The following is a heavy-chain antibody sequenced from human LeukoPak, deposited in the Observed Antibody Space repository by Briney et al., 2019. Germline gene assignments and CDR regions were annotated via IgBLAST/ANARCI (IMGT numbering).Heavy chain of an antibody. CDR1: GYTFTSYG. CDR3: ARDREIYDFWSGYLDYFDY. J-gene: IGHJ4*02. CDR2: ISAYNGNT. Sequence: ASVKVSCKASGYTFTSYGISWVRQAPGQGLEWMGWISAYNGNTNYAQKLQGRVTMTTDTSTSTAYMELRSLRSDDTAVYYCARDREIYDFWSGYLDYFDYWGQGTLVTVSS. D-gene: IGHD3-3*01. V-gene: IGHV1-18*01.